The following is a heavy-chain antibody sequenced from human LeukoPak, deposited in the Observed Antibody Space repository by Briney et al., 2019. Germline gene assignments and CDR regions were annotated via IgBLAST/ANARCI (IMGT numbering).Heavy chain of an antibody. CDR2: IGTSGNT. D-gene: IGHD3-3*01. CDR1: GFTFSSYA. V-gene: IGHV3-23*01. J-gene: IGHJ3*02. CDR3: AKWMVRRDFWSGAFDI. Sequence: GGSLRLSCAASGFTFSSYAITWVRQAPGKGLEWVSSIGTSGNTYYADSVKGRFTISGDNSKNTLFLQMNSLRGEDTAIYYCAKWMVRRDFWSGAFDIWGQGTMVTV.